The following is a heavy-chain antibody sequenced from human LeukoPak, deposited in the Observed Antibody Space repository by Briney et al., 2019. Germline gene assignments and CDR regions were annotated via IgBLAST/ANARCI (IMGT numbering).Heavy chain of an antibody. D-gene: IGHD6-13*01. J-gene: IGHJ3*02. V-gene: IGHV4-61*01. CDR1: GVSISSGSYD. CDR3: ARDGLRIAAAGQRNYEAFDI. Sequence: SSETLSLTCTVSGVSISSGSYDWGWLRQPPGKGLEWIGYIYYSGSTNYNPSLKSRVTLSVDTSKNQFSLKLSSVTAADTAVYYCARDGLRIAAAGQRNYEAFDIWGQGTMVTVSS. CDR2: IYYSGST.